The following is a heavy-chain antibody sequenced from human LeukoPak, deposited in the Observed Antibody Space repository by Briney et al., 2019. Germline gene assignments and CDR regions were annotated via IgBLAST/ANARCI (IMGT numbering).Heavy chain of an antibody. Sequence: GGSLRLSCEGSGFTFSRHGMHWVRQAPGKGLEWVAVISYDGSNKYYADSVKGRFTISRDNSKNTLYLQMNSLRAEDTAVYYCAKDPADGSGSYYNVYWGQGTLVTVSS. CDR1: GFTFSRHG. D-gene: IGHD3-10*01. V-gene: IGHV3-30*18. J-gene: IGHJ4*02. CDR2: ISYDGSNK. CDR3: AKDPADGSGSYYNVY.